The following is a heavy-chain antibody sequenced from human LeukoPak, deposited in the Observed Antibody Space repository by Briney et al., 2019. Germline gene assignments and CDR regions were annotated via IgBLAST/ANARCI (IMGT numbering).Heavy chain of an antibody. CDR2: ISASRDIT. CDR3: AKGTVSSGWYGSAFDI. CDR1: GFNYSSYT. J-gene: IGHJ3*02. V-gene: IGHV3-23*01. Sequence: GGSLRLSCAASGFNYSSYTMNWVRQAPGMGLEWLSYISASRDITYYADSVKGRFTISRDNSKNTLYLQMNSLRAEDTAVCYCAKGTVSSGWYGSAFDIWGQGTMVTVSS. D-gene: IGHD6-19*01.